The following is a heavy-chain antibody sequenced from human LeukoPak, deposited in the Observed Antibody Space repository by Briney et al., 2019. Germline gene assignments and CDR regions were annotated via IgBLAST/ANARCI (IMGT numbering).Heavy chain of an antibody. Sequence: EASVKVSCKASGYTFTNYAMNWVRQGPGQRLEWMGWINTGNGNTKYSQKFQGRVTITRDTSATTAYMELSSLRSEDTALYYCVKGIAVAGIHFFDYWGQGTLVIVSS. CDR2: INTGNGNT. D-gene: IGHD6-19*01. CDR3: VKGIAVAGIHFFDY. J-gene: IGHJ4*02. V-gene: IGHV1-3*04. CDR1: GYTFTNYA.